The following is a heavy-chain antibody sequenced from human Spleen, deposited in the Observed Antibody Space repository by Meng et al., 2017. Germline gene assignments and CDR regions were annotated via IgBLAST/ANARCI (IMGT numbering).Heavy chain of an antibody. Sequence: GESLKISCAASGITVKIRWMAWIRQAPGKGLEWVATINEDGSRKHYVGSVQGRLTISRDDTKNSLHLQMNSLTAEDTAVYYFADMDVDWGQGTLVTVSS. J-gene: IGHJ4*02. D-gene: IGHD2-2*03. V-gene: IGHV3-7*01. CDR3: ADMDVD. CDR1: GITVKIRW. CDR2: INEDGSRK.